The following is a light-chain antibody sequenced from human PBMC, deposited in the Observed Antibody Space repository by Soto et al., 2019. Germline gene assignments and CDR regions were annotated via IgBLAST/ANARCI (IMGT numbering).Light chain of an antibody. CDR1: QNIPSIY. CDR2: DTS. Sequence: EIVLTQSPASLSLSPGERATLFCGASQNIPSIYLACYQVQAGLAPMLLIYDTSTRATGIPYRFTGSGSGTDFTLTITRLDHEDFAVCYCQQYDTSLTFGGGTKVEIK. CDR3: QQYDTSLT. V-gene: IGKV3D-20*01. J-gene: IGKJ4*01.